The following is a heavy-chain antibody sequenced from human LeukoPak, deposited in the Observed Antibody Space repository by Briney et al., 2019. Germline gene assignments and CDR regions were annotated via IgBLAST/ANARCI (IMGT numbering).Heavy chain of an antibody. CDR2: IKQDGSEK. CDR1: GFTFSSYW. D-gene: IGHD2-2*01. J-gene: IGHJ2*01. V-gene: IGHV3-7*01. Sequence: GGSLRLSCAASGFTFSSYWMSWVRQAPGKGLEWVANIKQDGSEKYYVDSVKGRFTISRDNAKNSLYLQMNSLRAEDTAVYYCARGPSYCSSTGCYLYWYFDLWGRGTLVTVSS. CDR3: ARGPSYCSSTGCYLYWYFDL.